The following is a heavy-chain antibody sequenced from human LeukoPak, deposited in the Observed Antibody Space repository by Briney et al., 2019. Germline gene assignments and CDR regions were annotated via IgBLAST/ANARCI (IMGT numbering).Heavy chain of an antibody. CDR1: GYSFTSYW. J-gene: IGHJ4*02. CDR3: ARYSAARPGDY. V-gene: IGHV5-51*01. D-gene: IGHD6-6*01. Sequence: GESLKTSCKGSGYSFTSYWIGWVRQMPGKGLEWMGIIYPGDSGDSDTRYSPSFQGQVTISADKSISTAYLHWSSLKASDTAMYYCARYSAARPGDYWGQGILVTVSS. CDR2: IYPGDSGDSDT.